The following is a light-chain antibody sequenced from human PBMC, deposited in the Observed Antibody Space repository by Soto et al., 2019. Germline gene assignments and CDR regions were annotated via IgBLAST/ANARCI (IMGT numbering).Light chain of an antibody. Sequence: QSVLTQPPSVSGAPGQRVTISCSGSDSNIGAHYDVNWYQQLPRTAPKLLIYDNVNRPSGVPDRFSASKSGTSASLAIAGLQAEDEADYYCQSFDRGVRGYVVFGGGTKVSVL. V-gene: IGLV1-40*01. CDR3: QSFDRGVRGYVV. J-gene: IGLJ2*01. CDR1: DSNIGAHYD. CDR2: DNV.